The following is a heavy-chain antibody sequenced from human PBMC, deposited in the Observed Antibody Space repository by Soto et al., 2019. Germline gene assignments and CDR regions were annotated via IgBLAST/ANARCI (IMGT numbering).Heavy chain of an antibody. CDR3: VKDPVSGGSGGAWFDY. D-gene: IGHD2-21*02. J-gene: IGHJ4*02. CDR1: GFTFSNYA. CDR2: MSGNGGRI. V-gene: IGHV3-23*01. Sequence: GGSLRLSCAVSGFTFSNYAMTWVRQAPWKGLEWVSLMSGNGGRIVYADSVKGRFTISRDNSKNTLYLQMNSLRLEDTAIYYCVKDPVSGGSGGAWFDYCGQGTLVPVSS.